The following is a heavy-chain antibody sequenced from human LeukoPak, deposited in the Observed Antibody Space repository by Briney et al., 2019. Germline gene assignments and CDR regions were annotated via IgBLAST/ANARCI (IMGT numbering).Heavy chain of an antibody. Sequence: SETLSLTCTVSGGSISSYYWSWIRQPAGKGLEWIGRIYTSGSTTYNPSLKSRVTMSVDTSKNQFSLKLSSVTAADTAVYYCARDGAADYDYVWGDPVRGPNLNYYYGMDVWGQGTTVTVSS. CDR2: IYTSGST. D-gene: IGHD3-16*01. V-gene: IGHV4-4*07. CDR3: ARDGAADYDYVWGDPVRGPNLNYYYGMDV. CDR1: GGSISSYY. J-gene: IGHJ6*02.